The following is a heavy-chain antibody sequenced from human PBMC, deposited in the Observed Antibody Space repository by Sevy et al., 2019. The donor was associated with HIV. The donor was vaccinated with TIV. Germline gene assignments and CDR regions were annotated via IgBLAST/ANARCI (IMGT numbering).Heavy chain of an antibody. J-gene: IGHJ6*02. CDR1: GFTFSSYA. V-gene: IGHV3-23*01. Sequence: GGSLRLSCAASGFTFSSYAMSWVRQAPGKGLEWVSAISGSGGSTYYADSVKGPFTISRDNSKNTLYLQMNSLRAEDTAVYYCAKRVVRGTYGMAVWGQGTTVTASS. D-gene: IGHD3-3*01. CDR3: AKRVVRGTYGMAV. CDR2: ISGSGGST.